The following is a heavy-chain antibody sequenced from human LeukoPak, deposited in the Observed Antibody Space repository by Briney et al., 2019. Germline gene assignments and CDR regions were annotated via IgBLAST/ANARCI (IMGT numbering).Heavy chain of an antibody. D-gene: IGHD7-27*01. CDR2: MSPNSGDT. J-gene: IGHJ4*02. CDR1: GYTFTGYD. CDR3: ARGPPNWGYDY. Sequence: ASVKVSCKASGYTFTGYDFNWVRQATGQRPEWMGWMSPNSGDTGYAQKFQDRVTMTRNISISTAYMELSSLRSDGTAVYYCARGPPNWGYDYWGPGTLVTVSS. V-gene: IGHV1-8*01.